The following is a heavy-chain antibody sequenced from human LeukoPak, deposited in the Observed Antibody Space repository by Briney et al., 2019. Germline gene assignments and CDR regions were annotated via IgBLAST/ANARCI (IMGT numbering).Heavy chain of an antibody. CDR1: GYTFTSYG. CDR3: ARDMAEYYNILTGPNFDY. V-gene: IGHV1-18*01. J-gene: IGHJ4*02. CDR2: ISAYNGNT. Sequence: ASVKVSCKASGYTFTSYGISWVRQAPGQGLEWMGWISAYNGNTNYAQKLQGRVTMTTDTSTSTAYMELRSLRSDDTAVYYCARDMAEYYNILTGPNFDYWGQGTLVTVSS. D-gene: IGHD3-9*01.